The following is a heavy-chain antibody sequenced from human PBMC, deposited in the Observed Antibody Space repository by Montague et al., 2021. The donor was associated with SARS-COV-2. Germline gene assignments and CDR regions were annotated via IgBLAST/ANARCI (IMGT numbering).Heavy chain of an antibody. D-gene: IGHD3/OR15-3a*01. CDR1: GYTFGTYG. V-gene: IGHV1-18*01. CDR3: ARDRALNLRTLGH. CDR2: IIPSNNNK. Sequence: SVKVSCKASGYTFGTYGINWVRQAPGQGLEWIGWIIPSNNNKNYAQKFQDRVIMTTDTSTTTAYMELRSLRSDDTAVYYCARDRALNLRTLGHWGQGTLVTVSS. J-gene: IGHJ4*02.